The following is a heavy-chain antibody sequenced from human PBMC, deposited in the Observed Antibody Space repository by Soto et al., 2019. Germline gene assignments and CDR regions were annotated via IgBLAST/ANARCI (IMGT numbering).Heavy chain of an antibody. J-gene: IGHJ4*02. CDR2: ISPYNGNT. V-gene: IGHV1-18*04. CDR1: GYTFVSYG. CDR3: ARDQNFFDSSGYYDD. D-gene: IGHD3-22*01. Sequence: QIQLVQSAAEVKKPGASVKVSCKTSGYTFVSYGISWVRQAPGQGLEWMGWISPYNGNTNFAQRFRGRVTLTTDTSTDIVYMDLWILKSDDTAVYYCARDQNFFDSSGYYDDWGQGTLSTVSS.